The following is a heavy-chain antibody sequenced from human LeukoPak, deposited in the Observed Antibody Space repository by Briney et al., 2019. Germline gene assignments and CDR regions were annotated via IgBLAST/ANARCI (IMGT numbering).Heavy chain of an antibody. CDR1: GGPISSSSYY. CDR2: IYYSGST. CDR3: ARDLGELYQLAGY. D-gene: IGHD3-16*01. J-gene: IGHJ4*02. Sequence: SSETLSLTCTLSGGPISSSSYYWGWIRQPPGKGLEWIGSIYYSGSTYYNPSLKSRVTISVDTSKNQFSLKLSSVTAADTAVYYCARDLGELYQLAGYWGQGTLVTVSS. V-gene: IGHV4-39*01.